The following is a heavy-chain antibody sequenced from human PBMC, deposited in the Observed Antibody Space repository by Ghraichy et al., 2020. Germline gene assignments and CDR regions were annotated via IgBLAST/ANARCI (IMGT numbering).Heavy chain of an antibody. D-gene: IGHD3-9*01. J-gene: IGHJ5*02. CDR3: AKGPYFDWFPRPLNWFDP. Sequence: GGSLRLSCAASGFTFSSYAMSWVRQAPGKGLEWVSAISGSGGSTYYADSVKGRFTISRDNSKNTLYLQMNSLRAEDTAVYYCAKGPYFDWFPRPLNWFDPWGQGTLVTVSS. V-gene: IGHV3-23*01. CDR1: GFTFSSYA. CDR2: ISGSGGST.